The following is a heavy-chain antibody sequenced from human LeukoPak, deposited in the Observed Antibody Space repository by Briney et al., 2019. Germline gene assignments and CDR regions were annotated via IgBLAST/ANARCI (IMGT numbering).Heavy chain of an antibody. D-gene: IGHD3-10*01. CDR2: MKQDGSER. V-gene: IGHV3-7*04. CDR3: ARDGVGAFDI. Sequence: GGSLRLSCAASGFTFSSYWMNWVRQAPGKGLEWVANMKQDGSERYYVDSVEGRFTISRDNAKNSLYLQMNSLRAEDTAVYYCARDGVGAFDIWGQGTMVTVSS. J-gene: IGHJ3*02. CDR1: GFTFSSYW.